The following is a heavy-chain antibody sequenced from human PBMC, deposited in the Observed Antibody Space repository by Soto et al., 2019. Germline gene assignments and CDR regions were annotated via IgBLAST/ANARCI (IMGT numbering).Heavy chain of an antibody. CDR1: GYTFTSAY. Sequence: ASVKVSCKASGYTFTSAYRHWVRQAPGQGLEWMGMINPSGDSTSYAQKFQGRVTMTRDTSTSTVYMELRRLTSEDTALYYCATIGYYYYHAMDVWGQGTTVTVSS. V-gene: IGHV1-46*01. CDR2: INPSGDST. CDR3: ATIGYYYYHAMDV. J-gene: IGHJ6*02.